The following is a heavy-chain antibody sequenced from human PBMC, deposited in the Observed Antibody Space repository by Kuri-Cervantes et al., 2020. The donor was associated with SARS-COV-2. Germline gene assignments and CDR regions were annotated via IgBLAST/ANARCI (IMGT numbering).Heavy chain of an antibody. CDR1: GGSISSSSYY. CDR2: IYYSGST. Sequence: GSLRLSCTVSGGSISSSSYYWGWIRQPPGKGLEWIGSIYYSGSTYYNPSVKSRVTISVDTSKNQFSLKLSSVTAADTAVYYCARLVPPTSFYDSSGSMYDAFDIWGQGTMVTVSS. CDR3: ARLVPPTSFYDSSGSMYDAFDI. V-gene: IGHV4-39*01. J-gene: IGHJ3*02. D-gene: IGHD3-22*01.